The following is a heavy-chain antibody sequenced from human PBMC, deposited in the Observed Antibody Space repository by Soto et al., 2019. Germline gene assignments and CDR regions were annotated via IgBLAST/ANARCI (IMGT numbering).Heavy chain of an antibody. Sequence: QVQLVQSGAEVKKPGSSVKVSCKASGGTFSSYAISWVRQAPGQGLEWMGGIIPIFGTANYAQKFQGRVTLTEDESTSTAYRERGSQRSEDTAVYYCARDEYSSSWYGSTRYYYYGMDVWGQGTTVTVSS. D-gene: IGHD6-13*01. CDR3: ARDEYSSSWYGSTRYYYYGMDV. CDR1: GGTFSSYA. J-gene: IGHJ6*02. CDR2: IIPIFGTA. V-gene: IGHV1-69*01.